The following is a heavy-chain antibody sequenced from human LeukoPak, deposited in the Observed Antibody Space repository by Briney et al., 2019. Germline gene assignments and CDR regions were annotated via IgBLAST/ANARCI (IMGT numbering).Heavy chain of an antibody. V-gene: IGHV1-8*01. CDR3: ARGLGSPVGQ. J-gene: IGHJ4*02. CDR2: MNPKTGNT. CDR1: GYTFTIYD. Sequence: ASVKVSCKASGYTFTIYDINWVRQAPGQGLEWMGWMNPKTGNTGYAQNFQGRVSMTSNTSITTAYTELSSLRSEDTAVYYCARGLGSPVGQWGQGTLVTVSS. D-gene: IGHD1-26*01.